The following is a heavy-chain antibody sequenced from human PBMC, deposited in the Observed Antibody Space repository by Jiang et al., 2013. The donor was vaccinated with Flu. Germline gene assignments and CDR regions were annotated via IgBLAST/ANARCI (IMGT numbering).Heavy chain of an antibody. V-gene: IGHV1-69*04. CDR3: ARDPFGPYYDFWSGYYGSGDKYYYYYGMDV. CDR1: GGTFSSYT. Sequence: SGGTFSSYTISWVRQAPGQGLEWMGRIIPILGIANYAQKFQGRVTITADKSTSTAYMELSSLRSEDMAVYYCARDPFGPYYDFWSGYYGSGDKYYYYYGMDVWGQGTTVTVSS. D-gene: IGHD3-3*01. CDR2: IIPILGIA. J-gene: IGHJ6*02.